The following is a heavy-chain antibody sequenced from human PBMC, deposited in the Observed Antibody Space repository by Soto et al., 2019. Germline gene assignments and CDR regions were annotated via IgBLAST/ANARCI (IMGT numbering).Heavy chain of an antibody. CDR2: ISYDGSNK. Sequence: GGSLRLSCAASGFTFSSYAMHWVRQAPGKGLEWVAVISYDGSNKYYADSVKGRFTISRDNSKNTLYLQMNSLRAEDTAVYYCARDYARGCSGGSCYADYYYYYGRDVWGQGCTGAVSS. D-gene: IGHD2-15*01. J-gene: IGHJ6*02. V-gene: IGHV3-30-3*01. CDR3: ARDYARGCSGGSCYADYYYYYGRDV. CDR1: GFTFSSYA.